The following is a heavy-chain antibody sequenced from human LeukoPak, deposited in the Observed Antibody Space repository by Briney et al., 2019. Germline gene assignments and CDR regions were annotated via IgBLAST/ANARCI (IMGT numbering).Heavy chain of an antibody. CDR1: GYTFTGYY. CDR2: INPNSGGT. J-gene: IGHJ3*02. CDR3: ARNKLVGATHTYDASAI. Sequence: GASVKVSCKASGYTFTGYYMHWVRQAPGQGLEWMGWINPNSGGTNYAQKFQGRVTMTRDTSISTAYMELSRLRSDDTAVYYCARNKLVGATHTYDASAIWGQGTMVTASS. V-gene: IGHV1-2*02. D-gene: IGHD1-26*01.